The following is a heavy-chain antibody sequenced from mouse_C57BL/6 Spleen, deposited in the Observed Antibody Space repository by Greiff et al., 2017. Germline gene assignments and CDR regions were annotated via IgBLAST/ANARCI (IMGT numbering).Heavy chain of an antibody. CDR3: GRWDSSGPWG. Sequence: EVQLQQSGPVLVKPGASVKMSCKASGYTFTDYYMNWVKQCHGKSLEWIGVINPYNGGTSYNQKFKGTATLTVDKSSSTAYMELNSLPSEDSAVYYCGRWDSSGPWGWGKGTLVTVYA. D-gene: IGHD3-2*02. CDR1: GYTFTDYY. J-gene: IGHJ3*01. CDR2: INPYNGGT. V-gene: IGHV1-19*01.